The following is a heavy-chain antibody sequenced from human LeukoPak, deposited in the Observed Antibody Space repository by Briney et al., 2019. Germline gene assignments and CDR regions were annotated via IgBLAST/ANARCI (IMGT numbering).Heavy chain of an antibody. CDR2: IYYSGST. J-gene: IGHJ4*02. V-gene: IGHV4-39*01. Sequence: SETLSLTCTVSGGSISSSSYYWGWIRQPPGKGLEWIGSIYYSGSTYYNPSLKSRVTISVDTSKNQFSLKLSSVTAADTAVYYCARTYYYDSRGYFSFDYWGQGTLVTVSS. D-gene: IGHD3-22*01. CDR1: GGSISSSSYY. CDR3: ARTYYYDSRGYFSFDY.